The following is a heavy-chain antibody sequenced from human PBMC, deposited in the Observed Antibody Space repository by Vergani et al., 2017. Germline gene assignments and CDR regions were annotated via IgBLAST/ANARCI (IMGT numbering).Heavy chain of an antibody. J-gene: IGHJ6*03. CDR3: TAEKGVGFYYSYYHMDV. Sequence: QVQLVESGGGVVQPAGSLRLSCAASGFTFSDYHMTWIRPAPGKGLEWISYISNSGDTTHYSDSVKGRFTISRDNAKNSMYLEMHSLGVEGTTVYYCTAEKGVGFYYSYYHMDVWGKGTKVTVSS. CDR2: ISNSGDTT. CDR1: GFTFSDYH. D-gene: IGHD3-10*01. V-gene: IGHV3-11*01.